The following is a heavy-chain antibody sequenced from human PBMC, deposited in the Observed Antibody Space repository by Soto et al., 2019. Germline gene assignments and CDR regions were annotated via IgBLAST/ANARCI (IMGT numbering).Heavy chain of an antibody. V-gene: IGHV3-30*18. CDR1: GFTFSDYA. J-gene: IGHJ4*02. Sequence: VQLVESGGGVVQPGRSLRLSCAASGFTFSDYAMHWVRQAPGTGLEWVAVVSHDGRNTHYADSVKGRFTISRESSKNTASLAMTSLRAEDRAVYYCAKGGRQWLVTSDFNYWGQGALVTVSS. CDR2: VSHDGRNT. CDR3: AKGGRQWLVTSDFNY. D-gene: IGHD6-19*01.